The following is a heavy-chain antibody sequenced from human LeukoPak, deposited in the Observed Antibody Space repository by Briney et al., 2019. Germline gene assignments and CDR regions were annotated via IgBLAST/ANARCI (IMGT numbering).Heavy chain of an antibody. CDR3: AQVRNYYDSSGYRLDY. CDR2: INPNSGGT. J-gene: IGHJ4*02. CDR1: GYTFSGYY. V-gene: IGHV1-2*02. D-gene: IGHD3-22*01. Sequence: ASVKVSCKASGYTFSGYYMHWVRQAPGQGLEWVGWINPNSGGTNYAQKFQGRVTMTRNTSISTAYMELSSLRSGDTAVYYCAQVRNYYDSSGYRLDYWGQGTLVTVSS.